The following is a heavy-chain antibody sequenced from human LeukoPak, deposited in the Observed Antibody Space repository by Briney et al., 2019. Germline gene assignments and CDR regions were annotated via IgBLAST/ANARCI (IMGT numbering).Heavy chain of an antibody. CDR3: ARDGEMATMGD. CDR2: ISYDGSNK. D-gene: IGHD5-24*01. V-gene: IGHV3-30-3*01. Sequence: GRSLRLSCAASGFTFSSYAMHWVRQAPGKGLEWVAVISYDGSNKYYADSVKGRFTISRDNSKNTLYLQMNSLRAEDTAVYYCARDGEMATMGDWGQGALVTVSS. J-gene: IGHJ4*02. CDR1: GFTFSSYA.